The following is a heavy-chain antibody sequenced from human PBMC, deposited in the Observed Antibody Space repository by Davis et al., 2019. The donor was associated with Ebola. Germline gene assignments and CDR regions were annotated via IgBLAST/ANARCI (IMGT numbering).Heavy chain of an antibody. CDR1: GYTFTSYY. Sequence: AASVKVSCKASGYTFTSYYMHWVRQAPGQGLEWMGIINPSGGSTSCAQKFQGRVTMTRDTSTSTVYMELSSLRSEDTAVYYCAYSITMIVVPDYWGQGTLVTVSS. CDR3: AYSITMIVVPDY. J-gene: IGHJ4*02. D-gene: IGHD3-22*01. V-gene: IGHV1-46*03. CDR2: INPSGGST.